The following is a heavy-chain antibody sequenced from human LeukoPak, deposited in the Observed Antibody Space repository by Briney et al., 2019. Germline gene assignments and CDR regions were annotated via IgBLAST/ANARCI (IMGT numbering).Heavy chain of an antibody. J-gene: IGHJ6*03. CDR1: GFTFSSYS. Sequence: GGSLRLSCAASGFTFSSYSMNWVRQAPGKGLEWVSSISSSSSYIYYADSVKGRFTISRDNAKNSLYLQMNSLRAEDTAVYYCARDGHRNYYYYYMDVWGKGTTVTVSS. CDR3: ARDGHRNYYYYYMDV. V-gene: IGHV3-21*01. CDR2: ISSSSSYI.